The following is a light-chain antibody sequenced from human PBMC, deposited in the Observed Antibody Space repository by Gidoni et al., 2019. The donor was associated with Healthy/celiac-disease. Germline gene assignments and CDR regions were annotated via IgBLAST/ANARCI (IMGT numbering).Light chain of an antibody. CDR1: LSVSSY. Sequence: EIVFTQSPATLSLSPGERATLSCRAGLSVSSYLAWYQQKPGQAPSLLIYDASHRATGIPARFSGSGSGTDFTLTISSLEPEEFAGYYCQQSRNWPWTFGQGTKVEIK. CDR2: DAS. J-gene: IGKJ1*01. V-gene: IGKV3-11*01. CDR3: QQSRNWPWT.